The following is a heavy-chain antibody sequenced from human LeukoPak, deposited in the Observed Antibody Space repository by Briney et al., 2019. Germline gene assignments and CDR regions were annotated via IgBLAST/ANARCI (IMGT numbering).Heavy chain of an antibody. V-gene: IGHV4-39*01. CDR3: ARQEIGLRSFDP. Sequence: SETLSLTCTVSGGSISSSLYWGWIRQSPGKNREWLGSIYYTGTTHYNPSLKSRVTISVDTSKNQFSLNLSSVTAADTAVYYCARQEIGLRSFDPWGQGTLVTVSS. J-gene: IGHJ5*02. CDR2: IYYTGTT. D-gene: IGHD3/OR15-3a*01. CDR1: GGSISSSLY.